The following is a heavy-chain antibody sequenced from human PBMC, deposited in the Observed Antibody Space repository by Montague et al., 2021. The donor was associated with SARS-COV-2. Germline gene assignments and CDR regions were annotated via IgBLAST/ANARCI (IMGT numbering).Heavy chain of an antibody. CDR2: IKQDGSEK. D-gene: IGHD3-9*01. CDR1: GFTFSSYW. V-gene: IGHV3-7*01. CDR3: ARDLRYFDWSFHSSGYYNYFDY. Sequence: SLRLSCAASGFTFSSYWMSWVRQAPGKGLEWVANIKQDGSEKYYVDSVKGRFTISRDNAKNSLYLQMNSLRAEDTAVYYCARDLRYFDWSFHSSGYYNYFDYWGQGTLVTVSS. J-gene: IGHJ4*02.